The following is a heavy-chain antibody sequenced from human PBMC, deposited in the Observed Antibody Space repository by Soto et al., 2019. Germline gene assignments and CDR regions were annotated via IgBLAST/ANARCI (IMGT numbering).Heavy chain of an antibody. D-gene: IGHD6-13*01. CDR2: IFGGGGGT. CDR3: AKYGSRSSPHYLDY. Sequence: VQLLESGGGLVQPGGSLRLSCAVSGFTFSNYAVGWVRQAPGMGLEWVSSIFGGGGGTYYTDSVKGRFTISRDSSGDTVFLQMNSLRAEHTALYYCAKYGSRSSPHYLDYWGQGTLVTVSS. CDR1: GFTFSNYA. J-gene: IGHJ4*02. V-gene: IGHV3-23*01.